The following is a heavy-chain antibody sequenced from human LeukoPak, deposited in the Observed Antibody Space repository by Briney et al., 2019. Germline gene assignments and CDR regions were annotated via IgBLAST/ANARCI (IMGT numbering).Heavy chain of an antibody. CDR3: VRDGVAAPEEFDY. Sequence: ASVKVSCKASGCTFTAYYMHWVRQAPGQGFEWMGWIADSGATNYVQKFQGRVTMTRDTSISTAYMELSRLRSDDTAVYYCVRDGVAAPEEFDYWGQGTLVTVSS. J-gene: IGHJ4*02. V-gene: IGHV1-2*02. D-gene: IGHD2-15*01. CDR1: GCTFTAYY. CDR2: IADSGAT.